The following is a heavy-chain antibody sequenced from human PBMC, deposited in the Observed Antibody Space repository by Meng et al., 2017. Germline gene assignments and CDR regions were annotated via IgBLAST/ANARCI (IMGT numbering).Heavy chain of an antibody. V-gene: IGHV4-34*01. CDR1: GGSFSGYY. CDR2: INHSGSN. D-gene: IGHD6-19*01. Sequence: SETLSLTCAVYGGSFSGYYWSWNRQPPGKGLEWIGEINHSGSNNYNPSHKSRVTISVDTSKNQFSLKLSSVTAANTAVYYCVRGTKGYSSGWYRYWGQGNQVTVSS. J-gene: IGHJ4*02. CDR3: VRGTKGYSSGWYRY.